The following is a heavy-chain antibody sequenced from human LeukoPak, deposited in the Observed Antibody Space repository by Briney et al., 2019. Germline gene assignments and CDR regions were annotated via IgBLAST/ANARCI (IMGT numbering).Heavy chain of an antibody. CDR1: GGSISSYY. V-gene: IGHV4-59*01. CDR2: IHYSGST. CDR3: ARVEGGTGDKYYTDY. Sequence: PSETLSLTCTVPGGSISSYYWSWIRQPPGKGLEWIGDIHYSGSTNYNPSLKSRVTISVDTSKNQFSLRLSSVTAADTAVYYCARVEGGTGDKYYTDYWGQGTLVTVSS. D-gene: IGHD2-21*02. J-gene: IGHJ4*02.